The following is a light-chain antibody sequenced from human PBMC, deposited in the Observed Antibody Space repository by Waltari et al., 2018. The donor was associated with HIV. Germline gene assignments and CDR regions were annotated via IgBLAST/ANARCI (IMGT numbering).Light chain of an antibody. CDR1: SLRSYY. CDR2: GKN. Sequence: SSELTQDPDVSVALGQTLKITCQGDSLRSYYANCYQQKPGQAPVLVLHGKNSRPSGVPDRFSGSTSGSTASLTITGAQAEDEAVYHCHSRDSSGYSYVFGNGTQVTVL. V-gene: IGLV3-19*01. CDR3: HSRDSSGYSYV. J-gene: IGLJ1*01.